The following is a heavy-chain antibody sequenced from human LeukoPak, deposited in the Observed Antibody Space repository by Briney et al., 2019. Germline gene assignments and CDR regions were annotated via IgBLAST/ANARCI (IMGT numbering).Heavy chain of an antibody. CDR3: AKSDYYNAGSYHYLDS. Sequence: PGRSLRLSCAASGFTFNDYAMHWVRQAPGKGLEWVSGINWNSGSVGYADSVKGRFTISRDNAKNSLYLQMNSLRAEDTALYYCAKSDYYNAGSYHYLDSWGQGTLVTVSS. J-gene: IGHJ4*02. CDR2: INWNSGSV. D-gene: IGHD3-10*01. V-gene: IGHV3-9*01. CDR1: GFTFNDYA.